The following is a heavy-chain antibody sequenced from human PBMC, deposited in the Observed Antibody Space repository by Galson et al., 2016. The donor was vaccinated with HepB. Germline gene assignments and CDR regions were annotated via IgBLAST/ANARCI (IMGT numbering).Heavy chain of an antibody. CDR3: ARLYSGGWLFRGDLFDY. Sequence: SVKVSCKASGYTFINYRIHWVRQAPGQSLEWMGWINAGDGYTKYSQKFQDRVTIYTDTSASTAYMDLSSLRSEDTAVYYCARLYSGGWLFRGDLFDYWGQGTLVTVSS. CDR1: GYTFINYR. V-gene: IGHV1-3*01. D-gene: IGHD6-19*01. CDR2: INAGDGYT. J-gene: IGHJ4*02.